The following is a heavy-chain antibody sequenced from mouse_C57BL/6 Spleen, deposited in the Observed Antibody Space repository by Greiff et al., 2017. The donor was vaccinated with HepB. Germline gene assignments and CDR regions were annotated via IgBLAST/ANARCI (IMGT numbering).Heavy chain of an antibody. J-gene: IGHJ4*01. CDR3: ARDGYYVDAMDY. D-gene: IGHD2-3*01. CDR2: INPYNGDT. V-gene: IGHV1-20*01. CDR1: GYSFTGYF. Sequence: EVQLQESGPELVKPGDSVKISCKASGYSFTGYFMNWVMQSHGKSLEWIGRINPYNGDTFYNQKFKGKATLTVDKSSSTAHMELRSLTSEDSAVYYCARDGYYVDAMDYWGQGTSVTVSS.